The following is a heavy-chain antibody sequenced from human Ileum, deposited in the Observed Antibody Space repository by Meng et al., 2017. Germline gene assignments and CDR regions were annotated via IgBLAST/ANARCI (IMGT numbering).Heavy chain of an antibody. D-gene: IGHD2/OR15-2a*01. J-gene: IGHJ4*02. CDR2: IYQVGST. Sequence: QLQLQESGSGLGTPSQTLSLTCPGSGGSISSSAYSWTLIRQPPGKGLEWIGYIYQVGSTNYNPSLKSRVTIFVDTSKNQFSLKLTSVTAADTAVYYCASSTSGPELNYWGQGTLVTVSS. CDR1: GGSISSSAYS. CDR3: ASSTSGPELNY. V-gene: IGHV4-30-2*01.